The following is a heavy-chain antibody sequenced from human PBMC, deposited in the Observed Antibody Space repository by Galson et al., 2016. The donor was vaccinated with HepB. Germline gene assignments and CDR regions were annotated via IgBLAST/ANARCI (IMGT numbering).Heavy chain of an antibody. Sequence: SVKVSCTASGYIFTSQYIHWVRQAPGQGLEWMGVINPSGGSTNYAQKFQGRFTMTSDTSTSSVYMELSSLRSEDTAVYYCARRSRDYYPGMDVWGQGTTVTVSS. CDR3: ARRSRDYYPGMDV. J-gene: IGHJ6*02. CDR2: INPSGGST. CDR1: GYIFTSQY. V-gene: IGHV1-46*01.